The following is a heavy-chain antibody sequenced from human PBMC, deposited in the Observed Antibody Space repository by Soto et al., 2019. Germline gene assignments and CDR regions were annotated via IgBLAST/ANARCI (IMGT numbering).Heavy chain of an antibody. CDR1: GFTFSSYG. CDR2: IWYDGSNK. Sequence: SLRLSCAASGFTFSSYGMHWVRQAPGKGLEWVAVIWYDGSNKYYADSVKGRYTISRDDSKNTVYLQMNSLGAEDTAVYYCTRDPLIAVAAYDAFDIWGQGTSVTV. CDR3: TRDPLIAVAAYDAFDI. D-gene: IGHD6-19*01. V-gene: IGHV3-33*01. J-gene: IGHJ3*02.